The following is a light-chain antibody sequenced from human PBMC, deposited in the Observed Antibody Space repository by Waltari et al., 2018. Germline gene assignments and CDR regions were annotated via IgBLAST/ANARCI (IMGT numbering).Light chain of an antibody. CDR1: QNIDTN. Sequence: DIQLTQSPSSLSASVRDRVTITCRASQNIDTNCHWYQQTPGKPPQLLIHGTYRLQSGVPSRFSGSGSGAHFTLTISDLQPEDFATYICQQSSSFPFSFGPGTKVDVE. J-gene: IGKJ3*01. V-gene: IGKV1-39*01. CDR3: QQSSSFPFS. CDR2: GTY.